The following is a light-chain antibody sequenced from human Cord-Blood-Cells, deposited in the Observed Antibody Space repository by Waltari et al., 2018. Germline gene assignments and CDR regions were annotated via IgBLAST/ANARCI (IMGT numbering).Light chain of an antibody. CDR2: KAS. CDR1: QSISSW. J-gene: IGKJ1*01. CDR3: QQYNSFPWT. Sequence: DIQMTQSTSTLSALLGERATITCRASQSISSWLAWYQQKPGKAPKLLFYKASSLESVVPSRFSGSGSGTEFTLTISSLQPDDFATYYCQQYNSFPWTFGQGTKVEIK. V-gene: IGKV1-5*03.